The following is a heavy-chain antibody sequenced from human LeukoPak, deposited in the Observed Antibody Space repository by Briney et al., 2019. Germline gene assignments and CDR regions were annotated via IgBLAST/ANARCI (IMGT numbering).Heavy chain of an antibody. CDR1: GYTFTSYG. CDR2: ISAYNGNT. V-gene: IGHV1-18*01. Sequence: ASVKVSCKASGYTFTSYGISWLRQAPAQGLEWMGWISAYNGNTNSAQKLQGRVTMTTDTSTSTAYMELRSLRSDDTAVYYCARDLVGRGDPLLDVWGKGTTVTVSS. D-gene: IGHD4-17*01. J-gene: IGHJ6*04. CDR3: ARDLVGRGDPLLDV.